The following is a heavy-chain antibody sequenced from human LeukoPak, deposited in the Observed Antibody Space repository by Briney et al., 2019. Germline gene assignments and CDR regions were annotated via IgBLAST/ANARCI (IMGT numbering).Heavy chain of an antibody. Sequence: GRSLRLSCAASGFTFSSYAMSWVRQAPGKGLEWVSAISGSGGSTYYADSVKGRFTISRDNSKNTLYLQMNSLRAEDTAVYYCAKVSSSSWYTAVNWFDPWGQGTLVTVSS. J-gene: IGHJ5*02. D-gene: IGHD6-13*01. CDR1: GFTFSSYA. CDR3: AKVSSSSWYTAVNWFDP. V-gene: IGHV3-23*01. CDR2: ISGSGGST.